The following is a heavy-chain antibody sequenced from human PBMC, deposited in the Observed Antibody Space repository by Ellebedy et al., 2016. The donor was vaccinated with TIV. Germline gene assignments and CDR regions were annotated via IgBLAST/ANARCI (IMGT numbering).Heavy chain of an antibody. D-gene: IGHD4-17*01. CDR3: VRDYFGDYSLDY. J-gene: IGHJ4*02. Sequence: PGGSLRLSCAASGFKFEDYGMSWVRQGPGKGLEWVSGITWNADPHYVDSVRGRFTISRDNDKNDLHLQMNSLRTEDTALYYCVRDYFGDYSLDYWGRGTLVTVSS. CDR1: GFKFEDYG. V-gene: IGHV3-20*04. CDR2: ITWNADP.